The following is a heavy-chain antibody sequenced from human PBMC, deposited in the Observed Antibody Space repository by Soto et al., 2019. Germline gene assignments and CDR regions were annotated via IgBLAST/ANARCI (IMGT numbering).Heavy chain of an antibody. D-gene: IGHD4-17*01. CDR2: ILEDGSDQ. Sequence: QVQLVESGGGVVQPGRSLRLSCAASGFTFSRYGMHWVRQAPGKGLEWVAVILEDGSDQNYVDSVKGRFTISRDNSKNSLYLQMTSLRAVDTAVYYCARDDDYGADGFDYWGQGTLVTVSS. CDR1: GFTFSRYG. V-gene: IGHV3-33*01. CDR3: ARDDDYGADGFDY. J-gene: IGHJ4*02.